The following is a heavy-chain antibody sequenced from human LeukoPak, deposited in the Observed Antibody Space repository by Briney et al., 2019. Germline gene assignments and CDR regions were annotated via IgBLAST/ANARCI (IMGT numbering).Heavy chain of an antibody. J-gene: IGHJ4*02. CDR3: ARVITFGGVIVLFDY. CDR1: GYIFTGYY. CDR2: INPNSGNT. V-gene: IGHV1-8*02. D-gene: IGHD3-16*02. Sequence: GASVKVSCKASGYIFTGYYMHWVRQAPGQGLEWMGRINPNSGNTGYAQKFQGRVTMTRNTSISTAYMELSSLRSEDTAVYYCARVITFGGVIVLFDYWGQGTLVTVSS.